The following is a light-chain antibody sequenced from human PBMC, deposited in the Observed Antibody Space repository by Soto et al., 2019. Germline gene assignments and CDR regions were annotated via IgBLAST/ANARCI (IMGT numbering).Light chain of an antibody. V-gene: IGLV2-14*01. Sequence: QSWLTQPASVSGSPGQSITISCTGTSSDVGGYNYVSWYQHHPGIAPKVLIYEVSNRPSGVSNRFSGSKSGNTASLTISGLQADDEDDYYCSAYTSSGTLYVFGTGTKVTVL. CDR3: SAYTSSGTLYV. J-gene: IGLJ1*01. CDR1: SSDVGGYNY. CDR2: EVS.